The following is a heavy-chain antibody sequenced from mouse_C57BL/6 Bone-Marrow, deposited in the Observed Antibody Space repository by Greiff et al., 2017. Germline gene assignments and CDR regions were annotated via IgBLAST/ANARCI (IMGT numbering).Heavy chain of an antibody. CDR2: IYPRSGNT. CDR1: GYTFTSYG. D-gene: IGHD1-1*01. Sequence: QVQLQQSGAELARPGASVKLSCKASGYTFTSYGISWVKQRTGQGLEWIGEIYPRSGNTYYNEKFKGKATLTADTTSSAASMELRRLTSEDSEVYFYARLYYYGRDWYFDVWGTGTTVTVSS. J-gene: IGHJ1*03. V-gene: IGHV1-81*01. CDR3: ARLYYYGRDWYFDV.